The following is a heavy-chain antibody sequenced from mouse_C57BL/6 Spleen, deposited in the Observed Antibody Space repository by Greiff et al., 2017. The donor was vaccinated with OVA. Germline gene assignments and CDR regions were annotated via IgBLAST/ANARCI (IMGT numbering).Heavy chain of an antibody. CDR3: ARYGSYYYAMDY. CDR1: GFTFSSYT. V-gene: IGHV5-9*01. D-gene: IGHD2-10*02. CDR2: ISGGGGNT. J-gene: IGHJ4*01. Sequence: EVKVVESGGGLVKPGGSLKLSCAASGFTFSSYTMSWVRQTPEKRLEWVATISGGGGNTYYPDSVKGRFTISRDNAKNTLYLQMSSLRSEDTALYYCARYGSYYYAMDYWGQGTSVTVSS.